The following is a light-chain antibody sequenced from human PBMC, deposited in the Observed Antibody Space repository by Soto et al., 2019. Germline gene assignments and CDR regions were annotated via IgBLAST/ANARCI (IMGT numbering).Light chain of an antibody. CDR3: SSYTSSSTSYV. CDR1: SSDVGGYNY. CDR2: DVS. Sequence: QSALTQPASVSGSPGQSITISCTGTSSDVGGYNYVSWYQQHPGKAPKLMIYDVSNRPSGLSNRFSGSKSGNMASLTISGLQAEDEADYYCSSYTSSSTSYVFGTGTKLTVL. J-gene: IGLJ1*01. V-gene: IGLV2-14*01.